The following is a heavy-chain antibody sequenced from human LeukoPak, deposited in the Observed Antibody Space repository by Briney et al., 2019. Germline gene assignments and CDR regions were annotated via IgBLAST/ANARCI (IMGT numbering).Heavy chain of an antibody. CDR2: TYYRSKWYY. CDR3: ARDPVGGSTIFDY. CDR1: GDSVASNSAA. D-gene: IGHD1-26*01. J-gene: IGHJ4*02. Sequence: SQTLSLTCAISGDSVASNSAAWNWIRQSPSRGLEWLGRTYYRSKWYYDYAVAVKSRISINPDTSKNQFSLQLSSVTPEDTAVYYCARDPVGGSTIFDYWGQGTLVTVSS. V-gene: IGHV6-1*01.